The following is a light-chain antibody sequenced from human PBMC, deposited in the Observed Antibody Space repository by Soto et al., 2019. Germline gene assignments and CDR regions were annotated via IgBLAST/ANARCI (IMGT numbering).Light chain of an antibody. CDR2: AAS. CDR3: QQFGSSPGFT. CDR1: QSINNRY. J-gene: IGKJ3*01. V-gene: IGKV3-20*01. Sequence: EIVLTQSPGTLSLSPGERATLSCRASQSINNRYLAWYQQKPGQAPRLLIYAASSRATGIPDRFSGSGSGTDFPLTISRLEPQDFVVYYCQQFGSSPGFTFGPGTKVDIK.